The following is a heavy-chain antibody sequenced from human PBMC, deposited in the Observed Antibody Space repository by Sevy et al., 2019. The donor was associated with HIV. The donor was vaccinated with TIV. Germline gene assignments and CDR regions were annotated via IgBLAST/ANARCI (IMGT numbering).Heavy chain of an antibody. J-gene: IGHJ4*02. CDR3: AREGCTKPHDY. CDR1: GFTFSKYS. V-gene: IGHV3-23*01. Sequence: ETLSLTCAASGFTFSKYSMSWVRQPPGKGLEWVSTLSFGCGEINYADSVKGRFTISRDNSKSSVYLQMNNLRPEDTAVYYCAREGCTKPHDYSGQGTLVTVSS. CDR2: LSFGCGEI. D-gene: IGHD2-8*01.